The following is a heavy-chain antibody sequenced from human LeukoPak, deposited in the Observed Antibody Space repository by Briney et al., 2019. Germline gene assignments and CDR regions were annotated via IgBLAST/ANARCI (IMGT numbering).Heavy chain of an antibody. V-gene: IGHV1-69*13. J-gene: IGHJ5*02. CDR1: GYTFTSYA. D-gene: IGHD6-13*01. Sequence: SVTVSCTASGYTFTSYAISWVRQAPGQGLEWMGGIIPIFGTANYAQKFQGRVTITADESTSTAYMELSSLRSEDTAVYYCARGVSAAQPFDPWGQGTLVTVSS. CDR3: ARGVSAAQPFDP. CDR2: IIPIFGTA.